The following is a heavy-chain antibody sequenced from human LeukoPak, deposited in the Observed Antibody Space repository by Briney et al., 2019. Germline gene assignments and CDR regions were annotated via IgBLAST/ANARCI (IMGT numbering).Heavy chain of an antibody. J-gene: IGHJ4*02. Sequence: GGSLRLSCAASGFTFSSYWMSWVRQAPGKGLEWVSGISGSSGNTYYADSVKGRFTISRDNSKNTLYLQMNSLRAEDTAVYYCAKDKFLYHYESSLDYWGQGTLVTVSS. D-gene: IGHD3-22*01. CDR3: AKDKFLYHYESSLDY. CDR1: GFTFSSYW. V-gene: IGHV3-23*01. CDR2: ISGSSGNT.